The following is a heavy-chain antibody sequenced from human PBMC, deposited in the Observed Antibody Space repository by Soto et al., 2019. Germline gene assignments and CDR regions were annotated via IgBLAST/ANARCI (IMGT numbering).Heavy chain of an antibody. D-gene: IGHD6-13*01. CDR1: GFTFTNSA. Sequence: ASVKVSCKASGFTFTNSAVQWVRQARGQSLEWMGWINVGNGNTKYSQKFQGRVTITRDISASTAYMELSSLRSEDTAVYYCARGPPYSSSWVNYWGQGTLVTVSS. CDR2: INVGNGNT. CDR3: ARGPPYSSSWVNY. V-gene: IGHV1-3*01. J-gene: IGHJ4*02.